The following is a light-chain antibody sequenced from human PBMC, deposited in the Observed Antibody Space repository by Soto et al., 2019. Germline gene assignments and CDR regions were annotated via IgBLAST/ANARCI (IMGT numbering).Light chain of an antibody. V-gene: IGKV3-20*01. Sequence: EIVLTQSPGTLSLSPGERATLSCRASQTVSSNYLAWYQQKSGQAPRLLIYGASGRATGIPDRFSGSGSGTDFTLNISRLEPEDFAVYYCQQYSSSRTFGQGTKV. CDR1: QTVSSNY. J-gene: IGKJ1*01. CDR3: QQYSSSRT. CDR2: GAS.